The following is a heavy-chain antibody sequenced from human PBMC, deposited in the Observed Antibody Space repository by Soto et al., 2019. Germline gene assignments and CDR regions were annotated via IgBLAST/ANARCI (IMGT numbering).Heavy chain of an antibody. V-gene: IGHV4-39*01. Sequence: QLQLQESGPGLVKPSETLSLTCTVSGGSISSSSYYWGWIRQPPGKGLEWIGSIYYSGSTYYNPSLKSRLTISVHTSKNQFSLKLSSVTAADTAVYYCARHDGVYGSGSYPYYFDYRGQGTLVTVSS. D-gene: IGHD3-10*01. CDR3: ARHDGVYGSGSYPYYFDY. CDR1: GGSISSSSYY. CDR2: IYYSGST. J-gene: IGHJ4*02.